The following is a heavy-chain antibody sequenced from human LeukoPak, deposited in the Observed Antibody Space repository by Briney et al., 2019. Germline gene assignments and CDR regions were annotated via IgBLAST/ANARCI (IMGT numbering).Heavy chain of an antibody. CDR3: ARLDYYDSSGYATPLDAFDI. V-gene: IGHV4-34*01. CDR1: GGSFSGYY. Sequence: WETLSLTCAVYGGSFSGYYWSWVRQPPGKGLEWIGEINHSGSTNYNPSLKSRVTISVDTSKNQFSLKLSSVTAADTAVYYCARLDYYDSSGYATPLDAFDIWGQGTMVTVSS. J-gene: IGHJ3*02. D-gene: IGHD3-22*01. CDR2: INHSGST.